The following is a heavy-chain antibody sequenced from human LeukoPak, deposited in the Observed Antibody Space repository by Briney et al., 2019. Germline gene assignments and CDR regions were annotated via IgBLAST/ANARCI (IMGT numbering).Heavy chain of an antibody. V-gene: IGHV4-39*01. CDR3: ARQNGRSGWHPFWY. CDR2: IFYSGST. D-gene: IGHD6-19*01. Sequence: SSETLSLTCTVSGGSISSSSYYWGWIRQPPGKGLEWIGGIFYSGSTYYNPSLKSRVTISVDTSKNQFSLKLSSVTAADTAVYYCARQNGRSGWHPFWYWGQGTLVTVSS. CDR1: GGSISSSSYY. J-gene: IGHJ4*02.